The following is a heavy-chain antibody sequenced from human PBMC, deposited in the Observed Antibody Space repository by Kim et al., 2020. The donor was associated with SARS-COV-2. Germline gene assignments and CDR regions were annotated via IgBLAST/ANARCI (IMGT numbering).Heavy chain of an antibody. J-gene: IGHJ4*02. CDR2: ISAYNGNT. Sequence: ASVKVSCKASGYTFTSYGISWVRQAPGQGLEWMGWISAYNGNTNYAQKLQGRVTMTTDTSTSTAYMELRSLRSDDTAVYYCARVHVPRSIAAILLHYNDYWGQGTLVTVSS. CDR1: GYTFTSYG. V-gene: IGHV1-18*01. CDR3: ARVHVPRSIAAILLHYNDY. D-gene: IGHD6-6*01.